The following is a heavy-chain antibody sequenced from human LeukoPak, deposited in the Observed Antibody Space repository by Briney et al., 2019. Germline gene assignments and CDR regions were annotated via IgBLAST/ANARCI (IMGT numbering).Heavy chain of an antibody. CDR3: AKDRSSRYDFWSGSFSHYYYYYMDV. V-gene: IGHV4-38-2*02. D-gene: IGHD3-3*01. CDR1: GYSISNGYY. CDR2: IYRSGST. J-gene: IGHJ6*03. Sequence: SETLSLTCTVSGYSISNGYYWDWIRQPPGRGLEWIGNIYRSGSTSYNPSLKSRVTISVDTSKNQFSLKVNSVTAADTAVYYCAKDRSSRYDFWSGSFSHYYYYYMDVWGKGTTVTVSS.